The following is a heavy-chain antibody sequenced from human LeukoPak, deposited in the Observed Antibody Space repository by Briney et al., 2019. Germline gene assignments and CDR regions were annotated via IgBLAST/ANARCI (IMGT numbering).Heavy chain of an antibody. J-gene: IGHJ6*03. CDR2: INRSEST. D-gene: IGHD6-6*01. V-gene: IGHV4-39*07. CDR1: GGSISSTTYY. Sequence: PSETLSLTCNVSGGSISSTTYYWGWIRQPPGKGLEWIGEINRSESTNYNPSLKSRVTISVDTSKNQFSLQLSSVTAADTAVYYCARGLAARPFYFYYYMDVWGKGTTVTVSS. CDR3: ARGLAARPFYFYYYMDV.